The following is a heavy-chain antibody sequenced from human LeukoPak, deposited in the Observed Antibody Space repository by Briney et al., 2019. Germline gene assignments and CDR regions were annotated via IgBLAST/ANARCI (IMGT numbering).Heavy chain of an antibody. CDR2: ISGDGKST. D-gene: IGHD5-18*01. CDR1: GFTFSSYP. V-gene: IGHV3-23*01. J-gene: IGHJ4*02. CDR3: ARQQLQLWYD. Sequence: GGSLRLSCTASGFTFSSYPMYWVRQAPGKGLEWVSAISGDGKSTYYAESMKGRFTLSRDNSKDTLYLQMNSLRAEDTAVYYCARQQLQLWYDWGQGTLVTVSS.